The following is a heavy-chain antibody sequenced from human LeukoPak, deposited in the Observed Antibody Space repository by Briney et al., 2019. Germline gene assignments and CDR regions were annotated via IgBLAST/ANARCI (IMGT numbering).Heavy chain of an antibody. CDR3: ATGYSSSWYNY. D-gene: IGHD6-13*01. CDR1: GFTFSNYA. CDR2: ISYDGSDK. Sequence: GGSLRLSCAASGFTFSNYAMHWVRQAPGKGLEWVAIISYDGSDKYYADSVKGRFTISRDNSKNTLHLEMNSLRAEDTAVYFCATGYSSSWYNYWGQGTLVTVSS. J-gene: IGHJ4*02. V-gene: IGHV3-30*03.